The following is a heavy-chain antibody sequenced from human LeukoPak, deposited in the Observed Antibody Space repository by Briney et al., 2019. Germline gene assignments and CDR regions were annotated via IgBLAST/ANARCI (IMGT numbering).Heavy chain of an antibody. V-gene: IGHV4-4*02. J-gene: IGHJ4*02. CDR3: ARVNINNWHSCDY. CDR2: IYHSGSP. CDR1: GGSISSNNW. D-gene: IGHD1-1*01. Sequence: PSETLSLTCAVSGGSISSNNWWGWVRQPPGKGLEWIGEIYHSGSPNYNPSLKSRVTISVDKSRNHFSLDLSSVTAADTAVYYCARVNINNWHSCDYWGQGTLVTVSS.